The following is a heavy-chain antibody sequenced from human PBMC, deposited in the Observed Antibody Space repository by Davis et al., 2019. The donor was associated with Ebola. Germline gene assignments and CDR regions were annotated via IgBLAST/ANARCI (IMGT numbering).Heavy chain of an antibody. Sequence: PGGSLRLSCAASGFTFSDYGMHWVRQAPGKGLEWVAVISGDGKNPHYADIVKGRFTISRDNSKNTLYMQMNSLTSEDTALYYCVKEVQWFDGFDIWGPGTMVTVSS. J-gene: IGHJ3*02. CDR2: ISGDGKNP. CDR1: GFTFSDYG. D-gene: IGHD3-22*01. CDR3: VKEVQWFDGFDI. V-gene: IGHV3-30*18.